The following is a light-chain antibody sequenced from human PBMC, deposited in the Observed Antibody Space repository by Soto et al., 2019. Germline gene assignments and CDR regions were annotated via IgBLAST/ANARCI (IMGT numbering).Light chain of an antibody. CDR3: QQYGGSPRT. J-gene: IGKJ1*01. CDR1: QSVSSSS. V-gene: IGKV3-20*01. CDR2: DAS. Sequence: EIVLTQSPGTQSLSPGERATLSWRASQSVSSSSLAWYQQKRGQAPRLLIHDASSRATGIPDRFSGSGSGTDCTLTISRLETEDFAVYYCQQYGGSPRTFGQGTKVDIK.